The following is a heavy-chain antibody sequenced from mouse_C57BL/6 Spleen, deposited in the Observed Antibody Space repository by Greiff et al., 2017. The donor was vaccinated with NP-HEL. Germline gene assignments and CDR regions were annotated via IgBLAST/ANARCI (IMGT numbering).Heavy chain of an antibody. J-gene: IGHJ2*01. V-gene: IGHV1-50*01. Sequence: QVQLQQPGAELVKPGASVKLSCKASGYTFTSYWMQWVKQRPGQGLEWIGEIDPADGYTNYTQKFRGKATLTEDTSSSTAYMQLSSLTSEDSAVYDCARTRRGWRYYFDYWGQGTTLTVSS. CDR1: GYTFTSYW. CDR3: ARTRRGWRYYFDY. CDR2: IDPADGYT. D-gene: IGHD1-1*02.